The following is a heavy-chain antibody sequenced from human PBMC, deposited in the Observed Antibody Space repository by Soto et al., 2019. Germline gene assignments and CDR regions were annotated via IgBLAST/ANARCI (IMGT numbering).Heavy chain of an antibody. CDR3: AREMPSTAAAYFYYGLNI. CDR1: GGAFNNYA. Sequence: QVQLVQSGAEVERPGSSVKVSCKASGGAFNNYAIYWVRQAPGQGLEWLGTIVPVFPSVYYAPRFQGRLTLTADGSTDTVYLMLTSLTSEATAVYYCAREMPSTAAAYFYYGLNIWGQGPSATVSS. V-gene: IGHV1-69*18. CDR2: IVPVFPSV. J-gene: IGHJ6*02. D-gene: IGHD6-13*01.